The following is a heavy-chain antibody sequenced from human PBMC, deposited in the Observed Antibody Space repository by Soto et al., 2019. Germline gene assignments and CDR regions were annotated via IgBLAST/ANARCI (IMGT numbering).Heavy chain of an antibody. V-gene: IGHV3-21*06. CDR2: ISSRSTNI. D-gene: IGHD6-19*01. J-gene: IGHJ4*02. Sequence: GGSLRLSCVGSGFTFSGYSMAWVRQAPGRGLECVASISSRSTNIDYADSVKGRFTISRDNAKNLVSLQMSSLRGEDTALYYCAKFTEPGYSSIWYYFEYWGQGTPVTVSS. CDR3: AKFTEPGYSSIWYYFEY. CDR1: GFTFSGYS.